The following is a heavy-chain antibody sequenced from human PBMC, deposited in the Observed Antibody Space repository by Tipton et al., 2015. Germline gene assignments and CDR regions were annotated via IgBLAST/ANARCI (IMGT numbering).Heavy chain of an antibody. CDR2: LYFSGTT. D-gene: IGHD3-10*01. CDR1: GGSISSSSYY. V-gene: IGHV4-39*01. CDR3: ARPRGPMIREAFNI. Sequence: TLSLTCTVSGGSISSSSYYWAWIRQPPGKGLEWIGSLYFSGTTYYNPSLKSRVTISVDTSKNQFSLNLSSLTAADTAIYYCARPRGPMIREAFNIWGQGTMVTVSS. J-gene: IGHJ3*02.